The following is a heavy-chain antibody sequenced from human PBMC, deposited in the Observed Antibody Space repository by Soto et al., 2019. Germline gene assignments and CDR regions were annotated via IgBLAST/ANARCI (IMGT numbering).Heavy chain of an antibody. J-gene: IGHJ4*02. CDR1: GFTFSGSA. V-gene: IGHV3-73*01. D-gene: IGHD3-3*01. Sequence: GGSLRLSCAASGFTFSGSAMHWVRQASGKGLEWVGRIRSKANSYATAYAASVKGRFTISRDDSKNTAYLQMNSLKTEDTAVYYCTRHERFLEWLLRYWGQGTLVTVS. CDR2: IRSKANSYAT. CDR3: TRHERFLEWLLRY.